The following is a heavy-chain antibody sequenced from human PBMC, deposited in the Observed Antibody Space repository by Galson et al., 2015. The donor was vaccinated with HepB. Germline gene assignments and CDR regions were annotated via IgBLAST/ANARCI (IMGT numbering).Heavy chain of an antibody. J-gene: IGHJ6*02. D-gene: IGHD6-6*01. CDR3: ARDWGWLGSSIAARVSGSPGCYYGMDV. V-gene: IGHV4-4*02. Sequence: SETLSLTCAVSGGSISSSNWWSWVRQPSGKGLEWIGEIYHSGSTNYNPSLKSRVTISVDKSKNQFSLKLSSVTAADTAVYYCARDWGWLGSSIAARVSGSPGCYYGMDVWGQGSTVTVS. CDR2: IYHSGST. CDR1: GGSISSSNW.